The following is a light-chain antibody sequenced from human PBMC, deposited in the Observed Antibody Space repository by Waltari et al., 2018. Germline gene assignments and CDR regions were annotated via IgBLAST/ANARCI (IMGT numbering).Light chain of an antibody. V-gene: IGKV1-5*01. CDR3: QQYNSCPYT. CDR1: QSVSSN. Sequence: MTQSPATLSVSPGERATLSCRASQSVSSNLAWYQQKPGKAPKLLIYDASSLESGVPSRFSGSGSGTEFTLTISSLQPDDFATYYCQQYNSCPYTFGQGTKLEIK. J-gene: IGKJ2*01. CDR2: DAS.